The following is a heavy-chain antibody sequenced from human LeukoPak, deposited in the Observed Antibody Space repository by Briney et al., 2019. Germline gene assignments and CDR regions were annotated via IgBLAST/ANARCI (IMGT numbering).Heavy chain of an antibody. CDR1: GFTFSSSA. CDR3: ARDNYDSSGYYRPLDY. Sequence: GGSLRLSCAASGFTFSSSAMSWVRQAPGKGLEWVSAISNNGGYTYYADSVQGRFTISRDNAKNSLYLQMNSLRAEDTAVYYCARDNYDSSGYYRPLDYWGQGTLVTVSS. J-gene: IGHJ4*02. V-gene: IGHV3-21*01. CDR2: ISNNGGYT. D-gene: IGHD3-22*01.